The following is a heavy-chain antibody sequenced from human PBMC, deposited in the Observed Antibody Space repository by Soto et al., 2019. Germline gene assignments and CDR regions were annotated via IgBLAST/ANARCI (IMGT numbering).Heavy chain of an antibody. V-gene: IGHV4-34*01. CDR1: GGSFSGYY. CDR2: INDRGSI. CDR3: ARESHDILTGPPWVWYFDL. D-gene: IGHD3-9*01. Sequence: QVQLQQWGAGPLRPLETLSLTCGVSGGSFSGYYWAWIRQSPGKGLEWIGEINDRGSINYNPSLKSRVRILVDTSKNLYSLNLRSVTAADTAVYYCARESHDILTGPPWVWYFDLWGRGTLVTVSS. J-gene: IGHJ2*01.